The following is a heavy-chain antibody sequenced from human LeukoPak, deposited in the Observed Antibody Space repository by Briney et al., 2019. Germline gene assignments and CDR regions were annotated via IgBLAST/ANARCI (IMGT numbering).Heavy chain of an antibody. J-gene: IGHJ6*02. V-gene: IGHV1-24*01. D-gene: IGHD3-3*01. CDR1: GYTLTELS. CDR3: ATMDNLRFLEWLSRGYYGMDV. Sequence: ASVKVSCKVSGYTLTELSMHWVRQAPGKGLGWMGGFDPEDGETIYAQKFQGRVTMTEDTSTDTAYMELSSLRSEDTAVYYCATMDNLRFLEWLSRGYYGMDVWGQGTTATVSS. CDR2: FDPEDGET.